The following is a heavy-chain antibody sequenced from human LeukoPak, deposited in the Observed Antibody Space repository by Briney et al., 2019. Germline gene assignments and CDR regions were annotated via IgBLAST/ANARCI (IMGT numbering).Heavy chain of an antibody. CDR3: VRRSDYGGNFLDS. CDR2: IYPGDSDS. Sequence: PGESLKISCKGSGYSFTSYWIGWVRQMPGKGLEWMGIIYPGDSDSRYSPSFQGQVTISADKSISTAYLQWSSLKASDTAMYHCVRRSDYGGNFLDSWGQGTLVTVSS. V-gene: IGHV5-51*01. D-gene: IGHD4-23*01. J-gene: IGHJ4*02. CDR1: GYSFTSYW.